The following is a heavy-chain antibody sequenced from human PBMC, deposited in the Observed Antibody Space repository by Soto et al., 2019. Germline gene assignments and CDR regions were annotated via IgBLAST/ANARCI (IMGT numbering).Heavy chain of an antibody. D-gene: IGHD3-22*01. V-gene: IGHV3-30-3*01. CDR3: ASPDSYSEY. J-gene: IGHJ4*02. CDR2: ISSDGSNK. CDR1: GFSFSSYA. Sequence: PGGSLRLSCAASGFSFSSYAMHWVRQAPGKGLEWVAVISSDGSNKYHADSVEGRFTISRDNSKNALYLQMNSLRAEDTAVYYCASPDSYSEYWGQGTLVTVSS.